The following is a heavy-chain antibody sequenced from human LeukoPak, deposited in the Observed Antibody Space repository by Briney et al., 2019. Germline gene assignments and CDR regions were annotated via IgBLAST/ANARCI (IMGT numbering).Heavy chain of an antibody. V-gene: IGHV3-53*01. Sequence: GGSLRLSCAASGLTVSSNYMSWVRQAPGKGLEWVSVIYSGGSTYYADSVKGRFTISRDNSKNTLYLQMNSLRAEDTAVYYCARDFDSSGYYGYWGQGTLVTVSS. D-gene: IGHD3-22*01. CDR3: ARDFDSSGYYGY. CDR2: IYSGGST. CDR1: GLTVSSNY. J-gene: IGHJ4*02.